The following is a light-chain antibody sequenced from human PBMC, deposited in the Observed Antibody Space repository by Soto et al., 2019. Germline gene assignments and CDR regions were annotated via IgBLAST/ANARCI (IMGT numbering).Light chain of an antibody. V-gene: IGLV2-14*01. CDR2: EVS. CDR3: SSYTSSTLDV. Sequence: QSVLTQPASVSGSPGQSITISCTGTSSDVGGYNYVSWYQQHPGKAPKLMIYEVSNRPSGVSNRFSGSKSGNTASLTISGLQAEDEADYYCSSYTSSTLDVFGTGTKDTVL. CDR1: SSDVGGYNY. J-gene: IGLJ1*01.